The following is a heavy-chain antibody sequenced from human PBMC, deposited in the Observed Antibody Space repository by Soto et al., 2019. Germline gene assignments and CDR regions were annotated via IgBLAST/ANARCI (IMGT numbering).Heavy chain of an antibody. J-gene: IGHJ6*01. CDR2: ISYDGSDK. Sequence: GGSLRLSCAASGFTFSSYGMHWVRQAPGKGLEWVAVISYDGSDKYYADSVKGRFSISRDNSKNTLYLQMNSLRPEDTAVYYCAKVTGYCSSSSCRRDYYYYYGMDVWGQGTTVTVSS. CDR1: GFTFSSYG. V-gene: IGHV3-30*18. D-gene: IGHD2-2*01. CDR3: AKVTGYCSSSSCRRDYYYYYGMDV.